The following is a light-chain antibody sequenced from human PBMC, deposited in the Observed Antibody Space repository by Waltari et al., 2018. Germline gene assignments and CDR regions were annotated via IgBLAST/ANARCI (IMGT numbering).Light chain of an antibody. J-gene: IGKJ1*01. CDR3: QQYANTPRT. V-gene: IGKV4-1*01. CDR1: QSVLYSSNSQNY. CDR2: WAS. Sequence: DIVMTQSPDSLAVSLGERATVNCKSSQSVLYSSNSQNYLAWYQQKPGQPPKLLIYWASARESGVPDRFSGSGSGTDFTLTISSLQAEDVAVYYCQQYANTPRTFDQGTTVEIK.